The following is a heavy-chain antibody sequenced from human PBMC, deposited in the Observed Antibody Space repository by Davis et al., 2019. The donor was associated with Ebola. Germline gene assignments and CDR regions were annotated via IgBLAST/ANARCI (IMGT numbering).Heavy chain of an antibody. Sequence: PGGSLRLSCAASGFTFSSYWMHWVRQAPGKGLVWVSRINSDGSSTSYADSVKGRFTISRDNSKRTLYLQMHSLRAEDTAVYYCAKSGLSFGVVKYHYGMDVWGKGTTVTVSS. J-gene: IGHJ6*04. CDR1: GFTFSSYW. D-gene: IGHD3-3*01. CDR2: INSDGSST. V-gene: IGHV3-74*01. CDR3: AKSGLSFGVVKYHYGMDV.